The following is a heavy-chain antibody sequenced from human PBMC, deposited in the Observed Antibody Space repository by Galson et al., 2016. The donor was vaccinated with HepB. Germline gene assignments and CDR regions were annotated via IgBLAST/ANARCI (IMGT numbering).Heavy chain of an antibody. V-gene: IGHV3-23*01. Sequence: SLRLSCAVSGFTFTSYAMTWVRQAPGKGLEWVSSISGSGSSTFYPDSVRGWFTISRDNSKNTLYLQMNSLRVEDTAVDFCAREPVGSMDVWGKGTTVTVSS. CDR1: GFTFTSYA. CDR3: AREPVGSMDV. J-gene: IGHJ6*03. CDR2: ISGSGSST.